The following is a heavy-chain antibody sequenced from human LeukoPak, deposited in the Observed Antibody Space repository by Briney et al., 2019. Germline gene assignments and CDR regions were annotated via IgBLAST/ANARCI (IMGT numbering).Heavy chain of an antibody. CDR3: ARSKSYWSSSDYDY. Sequence: ASVKVSCKASGGTFSSYAISWVRQAPGQGLEWMGGIIPIFGTANYAQKFQGRVTITADESTSTAYMELSSLRSEDTAVYYCARSKSYWSSSDYDYWGQGTLVTVSS. CDR2: IIPIFGTA. CDR1: GGTFSSYA. J-gene: IGHJ4*02. D-gene: IGHD6-13*01. V-gene: IGHV1-69*13.